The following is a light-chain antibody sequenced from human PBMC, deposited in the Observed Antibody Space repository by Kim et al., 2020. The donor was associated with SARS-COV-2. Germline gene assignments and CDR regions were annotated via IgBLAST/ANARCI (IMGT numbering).Light chain of an antibody. CDR3: CSYAGTTTYVL. CDR2: EVT. J-gene: IGLJ2*01. CDR1: SSDVGSYNL. Sequence: QSITISCTGTSSDVGSYNLVSWYQQHPGKTPKFIIYEVTKRPSGVSNRFSGSKSGNTASLTISGLQAEDEADYYCCSYAGTTTYVLFGGGTQLTVL. V-gene: IGLV2-23*02.